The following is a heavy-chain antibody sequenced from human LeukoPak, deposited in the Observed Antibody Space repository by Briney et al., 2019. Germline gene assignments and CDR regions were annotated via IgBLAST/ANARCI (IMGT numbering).Heavy chain of an antibody. D-gene: IGHD1-1*01. Sequence: PSETLSLTCTVSGYSISSGYSWGWIRQPPGKGLEWIGEINHSGSTNYNPSLKRRVTISVDTSKNQFSLKLSSVTAADTAVYYCARAPNWNDEGVWGQGTLVTVSS. J-gene: IGHJ4*02. V-gene: IGHV4-38-2*02. CDR2: INHSGST. CDR1: GYSISSGYS. CDR3: ARAPNWNDEGV.